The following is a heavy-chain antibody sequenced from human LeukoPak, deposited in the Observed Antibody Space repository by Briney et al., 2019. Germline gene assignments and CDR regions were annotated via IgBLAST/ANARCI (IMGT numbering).Heavy chain of an antibody. CDR2: INPNSGDT. V-gene: IGHV1-2*02. CDR1: GYTFTDYY. D-gene: IGHD3-16*01. CDR3: ARDIWNLRLIYY. Sequence: ASAKVSCKASGYTFTDYYLHWVRQAPGQGLEWMGWINPNSGDTRYAQNFQGRVTMTGDTSISTGYMELSGLTSDDTAVYYCARDIWNLRLIYYWGQGTLVTVSS. J-gene: IGHJ4*02.